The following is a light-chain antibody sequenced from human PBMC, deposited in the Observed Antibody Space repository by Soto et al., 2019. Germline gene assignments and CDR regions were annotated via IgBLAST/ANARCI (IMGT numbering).Light chain of an antibody. CDR1: QSISSY. J-gene: IGKJ5*01. CDR2: AAS. V-gene: IGKV1-39*01. Sequence: DIQMTQSPSSLSASVGDRVTITCRASQSISSYLNWYQQKPGKAPKLLIYAASSLQSGVPSRFSGSRSGTDFTLTISSLQPEDFATYYCQQRYSTPRITWGQGTRLEIK. CDR3: QQRYSTPRIT.